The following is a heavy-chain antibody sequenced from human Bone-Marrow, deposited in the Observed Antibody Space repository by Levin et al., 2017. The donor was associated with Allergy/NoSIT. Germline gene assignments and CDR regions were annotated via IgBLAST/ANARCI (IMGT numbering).Heavy chain of an antibody. Sequence: SCSVSGDSISSVYLSWIRQSPGKGLEWIGYSDHTGSTNSNPSLKSRVTMSADTSKNQFSLRLHSVTAADTAVYYCARFYTSGWYWFDPWGQGTLVTVSS. V-gene: IGHV4-59*01. CDR1: GDSISSVY. J-gene: IGHJ5*02. CDR2: SDHTGST. D-gene: IGHD3-22*01. CDR3: ARFYTSGWYWFDP.